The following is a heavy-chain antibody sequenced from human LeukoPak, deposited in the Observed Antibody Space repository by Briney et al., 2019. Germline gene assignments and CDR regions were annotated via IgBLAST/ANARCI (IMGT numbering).Heavy chain of an antibody. CDR3: ARDRGGYDWDY. J-gene: IGHJ4*02. CDR2: IYYSGST. V-gene: IGHV4-59*01. D-gene: IGHD5-12*01. CDR1: GGSISSYY. Sequence: PSETLALTCTVSGGSISSYYWSWIRQPPGKGLEWIGYIYYSGSTNYNPSLKSRLTISVDTSKNQFSLKLSSVTAADTAVYYCARDRGGYDWDYWGQGTLVTVSS.